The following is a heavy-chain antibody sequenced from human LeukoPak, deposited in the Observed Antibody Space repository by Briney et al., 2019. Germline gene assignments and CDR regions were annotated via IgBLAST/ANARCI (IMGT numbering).Heavy chain of an antibody. CDR3: AREPHYYDSSGYYYLGAFDI. CDR2: IYYSGGT. D-gene: IGHD3-22*01. J-gene: IGHJ3*02. CDR1: GGSISSYY. Sequence: PSETLSLTCTVSGGSISSYYWSWIRQPPGKGLEWIGYIYYSGGTNYNPSLKSRVTISVDTSKNQFSLKLSSVTAADTAVYYCAREPHYYDSSGYYYLGAFDIWGQGTMVTVSS. V-gene: IGHV4-59*01.